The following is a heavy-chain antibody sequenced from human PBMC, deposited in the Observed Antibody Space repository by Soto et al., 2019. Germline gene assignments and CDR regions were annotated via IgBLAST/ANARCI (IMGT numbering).Heavy chain of an antibody. CDR3: AVYGYGVSAAAY. V-gene: IGHV3-7*03. CDR1: GVTFRNDW. D-gene: IGHD4-17*01. Sequence: EMQLVESGGGLVQPGGSLRLSCAGSGVTFRNDWLSWVRQAPGKGLEWVANINQDGSERYYVDSVRGRFTISRDNVENSLYLQLNSLRPEDTAVYYCAVYGYGVSAAAYWGQGTLVTVSS. CDR2: INQDGSER. J-gene: IGHJ4*02.